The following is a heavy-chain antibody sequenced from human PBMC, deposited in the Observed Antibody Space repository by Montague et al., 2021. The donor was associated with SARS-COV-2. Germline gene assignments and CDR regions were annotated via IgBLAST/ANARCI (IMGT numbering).Heavy chain of an antibody. Sequence: SLRLSCAISGFTLSSYELNWVRRAPGKGLEWLPKISSSGTSLYYSYSXXVLFTISRDNAKNSLYLQMNSLRAEDTAVSYCARELLQFKGIFPYSYGMDVWGQGTPITVSS. D-gene: IGHD4-11*01. V-gene: IGHV3-48*03. J-gene: IGHJ6*02. CDR1: GFTLSSYE. CDR2: ISSSGTSL. CDR3: ARELLQFKGIFPYSYGMDV.